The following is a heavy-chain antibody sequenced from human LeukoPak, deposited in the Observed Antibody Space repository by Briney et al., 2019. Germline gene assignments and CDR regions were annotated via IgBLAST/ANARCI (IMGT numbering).Heavy chain of an antibody. J-gene: IGHJ4*02. V-gene: IGHV3-20*04. CDR2: INWNGGST. D-gene: IGHD6-19*01. CDR3: ARDGVAVAGAFDF. Sequence: GGSLRLSCAASGFTFGDYGMSWVRQAPGKGLEWVSGINWNGGSTGYADSVKGRFTISRDNAKNSLYLQMNSLRAEDTALYYCARDGVAVAGAFDFWGRGTLVTVSS. CDR1: GFTFGDYG.